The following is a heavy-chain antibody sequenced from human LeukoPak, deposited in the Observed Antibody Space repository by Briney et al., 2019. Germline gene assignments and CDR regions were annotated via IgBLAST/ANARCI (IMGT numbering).Heavy chain of an antibody. D-gene: IGHD3-22*01. CDR3: ARGKYYYDSSGYYLANYFDY. CDR2: INPNSGGT. Sequence: ASVKVSCKASGYTFTGYYMHWVRQAPGQGLEWMGWINPNSGGTNYAQKFQGRVTMTRDTSISTAYMELSRLRSDDTAVYYCARGKYYYDSSGYYLANYFDYWGQGTLVTVSS. V-gene: IGHV1-2*02. CDR1: GYTFTGYY. J-gene: IGHJ4*02.